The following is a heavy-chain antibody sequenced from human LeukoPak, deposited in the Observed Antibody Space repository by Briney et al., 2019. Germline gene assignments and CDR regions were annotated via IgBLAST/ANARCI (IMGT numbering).Heavy chain of an antibody. CDR3: ARIGNYYFDY. CDR1: GGSISSYY. Sequence: SETLSLTCTVSGGSISSYYWSWIRQPPGKGLEWIACISYSGSTNYNPSLKSRVTISVDKSKNQFSLKLTSVTAADTAVYFCARIGNYYFDYWGQGTLVTVSS. V-gene: IGHV4-59*12. D-gene: IGHD1-1*01. CDR2: ISYSGST. J-gene: IGHJ4*02.